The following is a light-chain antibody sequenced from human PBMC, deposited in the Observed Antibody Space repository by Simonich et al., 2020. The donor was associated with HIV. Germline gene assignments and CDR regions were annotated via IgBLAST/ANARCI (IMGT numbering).Light chain of an antibody. CDR1: RSDVGGYNY. Sequence: QSALTQPASVSGSPGQSITISCTGNRSDVGGYNYVSWYQQHPVKAPNLIIYDVSKRPSGVPDRFSGSKFGNTASLTISGLQAEDEAHYYCCSYAGSYIFVLFGGGTKLTVV. V-gene: IGLV2-11*01. CDR2: DVS. CDR3: CSYAGSYIFVL. J-gene: IGLJ3*02.